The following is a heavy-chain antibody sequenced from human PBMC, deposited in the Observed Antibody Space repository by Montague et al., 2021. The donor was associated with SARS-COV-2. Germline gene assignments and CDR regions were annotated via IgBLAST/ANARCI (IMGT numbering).Heavy chain of an antibody. V-gene: IGHV3-30*18. Sequence: SLRLSCAASGFTFSRYGMHWFRQAPGKGLEWVAFISYDGTNKKYSDSVKGRFTISRDNSKNTLYLQMNSLRAEDTAVYSCANLVLVTAGDDFEIWGQGTMVTVSS. CDR2: ISYDGTNK. CDR1: GFTFSRYG. J-gene: IGHJ3*02. CDR3: ANLVLVTAGDDFEI. D-gene: IGHD2-21*02.